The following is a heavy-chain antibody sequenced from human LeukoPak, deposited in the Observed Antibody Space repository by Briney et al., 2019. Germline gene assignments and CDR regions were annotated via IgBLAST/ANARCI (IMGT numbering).Heavy chain of an antibody. D-gene: IGHD4-11*01. CDR2: INHSGST. J-gene: IGHJ4*02. Sequence: SETLSLTCAVYGGSFSGYYWSWIRQPPGKGLEWIGEINHSGSTNYNPSLKSRVTISVGTSKNQFSLKLSSVTAADTAVYYCARPTGYSNYGRFDYWGQGTLVTVSS. CDR1: GGSFSGYY. CDR3: ARPTGYSNYGRFDY. V-gene: IGHV4-34*01.